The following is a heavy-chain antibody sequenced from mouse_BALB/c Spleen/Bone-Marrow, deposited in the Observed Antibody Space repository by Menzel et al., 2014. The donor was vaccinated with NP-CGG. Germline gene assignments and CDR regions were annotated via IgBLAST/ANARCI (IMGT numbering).Heavy chain of an antibody. Sequence: VQLQQSGAEVVKPGASVKVSCKASGYTFTNYWMQWVKQRPGQGLEWIGEIEPSDSYTNYNQDFKGKATLTGDKSSSTAYMQLSSLTSEDSAVYYCARGRTTVVSDYWGQGTSLTVSS. CDR2: IEPSDSYT. V-gene: IGHV1-69*02. J-gene: IGHJ2*02. CDR1: GYTFTNYW. D-gene: IGHD1-1*01. CDR3: ARGRTTVVSDY.